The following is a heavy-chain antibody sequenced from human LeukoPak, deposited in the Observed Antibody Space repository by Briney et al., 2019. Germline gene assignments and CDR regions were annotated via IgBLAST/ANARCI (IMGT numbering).Heavy chain of an antibody. J-gene: IGHJ4*02. CDR1: GYTFTGYY. V-gene: IGHV1-2*06. CDR2: INPNSGGT. Sequence: ASVKVSXKASGYTFTGYYMHWMRQAPGQGLEWMGRINPNSGGTNYAQKFQGRVTMTRDTSISTAYMELSRLRSDDTAVYYCARRGGSYYYFDYWGQGTLVTVSS. D-gene: IGHD1-26*01. CDR3: ARRGGSYYYFDY.